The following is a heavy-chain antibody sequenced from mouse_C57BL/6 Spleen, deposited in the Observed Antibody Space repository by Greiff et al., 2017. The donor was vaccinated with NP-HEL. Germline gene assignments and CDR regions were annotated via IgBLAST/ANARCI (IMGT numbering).Heavy chain of an antibody. CDR3: ARGGGMDY. J-gene: IGHJ4*01. CDR1: GFTFSSYA. V-gene: IGHV5-4*03. CDR2: ISDGGSYT. Sequence: DVKLVESGGGLVKPGGSLKLSCAASGFTFSSYAMSWVRQTPEKRLEWVATISDGGSYTYYPNNVKGRFIISRDNAKNNLYLKMNHLKSEDTAMYYCARGGGMDYWGQGTSVTVSS.